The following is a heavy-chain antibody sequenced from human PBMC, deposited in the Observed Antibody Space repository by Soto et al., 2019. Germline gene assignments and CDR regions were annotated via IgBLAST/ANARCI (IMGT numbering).Heavy chain of an antibody. CDR1: GFTFDDYA. CDR3: AKDSGYSGYDSDFDY. D-gene: IGHD5-12*01. Sequence: GGSLRLSCAASGFTFDDYAMHWVRQAPGKGLEWVSLISGDGGSTYYADSMKGRFTISRDNSKNSLYLQMNSLRTEDTALYYCAKDSGYSGYDSDFDYWGQGTLVTVSS. V-gene: IGHV3-43*02. J-gene: IGHJ4*02. CDR2: ISGDGGST.